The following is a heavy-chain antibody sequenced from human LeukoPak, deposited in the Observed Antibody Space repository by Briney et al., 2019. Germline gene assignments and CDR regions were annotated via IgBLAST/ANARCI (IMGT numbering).Heavy chain of an antibody. Sequence: SLRLSCAASGFTFSSYAMSWVRQAPGKGLEWVGFIRSKAYGGTTEYAASVKGRFTISRDDSKSIAYLQMNSLKTEDTAVYYCTRERYGSGYYGYWGQGTLVTVSS. CDR2: IRSKAYGGTT. CDR3: TRERYGSGYYGY. J-gene: IGHJ4*02. V-gene: IGHV3-49*04. CDR1: GFTFSSYA. D-gene: IGHD3-3*01.